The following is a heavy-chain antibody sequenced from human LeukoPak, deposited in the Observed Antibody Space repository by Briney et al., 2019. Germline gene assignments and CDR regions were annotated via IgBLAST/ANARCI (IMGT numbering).Heavy chain of an antibody. V-gene: IGHV3-48*03. J-gene: IGHJ4*02. Sequence: PGGSLRLSCAASGFTFSSYEMNWVRQAPGKGLGWVSYIRSSGSTMYYADSVKGRFTISRDNAKNSLFLQMNSLRAEDTAVYYCARVRSGGYFDFWGQGTLVTVSS. CDR3: ARVRSGGYFDF. CDR1: GFTFSSYE. D-gene: IGHD3-3*01. CDR2: IRSSGSTM.